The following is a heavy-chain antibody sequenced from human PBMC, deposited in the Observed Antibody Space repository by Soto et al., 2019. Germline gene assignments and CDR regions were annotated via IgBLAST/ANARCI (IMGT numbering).Heavy chain of an antibody. Sequence: SETLSLTCTVSGASITTYYWSWIRQAPGKGLEWIGDIYHSGLTDYNTSLRSRVTVSMDTSKNQFSLTLRSVTAADTAIYYCARDSSGWYTYWGPGTLVTVSS. D-gene: IGHD6-19*01. V-gene: IGHV4-59*01. CDR3: ARDSSGWYTY. J-gene: IGHJ4*02. CDR2: IYHSGLT. CDR1: GASITTYY.